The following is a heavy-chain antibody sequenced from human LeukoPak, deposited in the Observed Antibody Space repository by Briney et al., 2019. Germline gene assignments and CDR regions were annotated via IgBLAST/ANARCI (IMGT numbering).Heavy chain of an antibody. CDR3: AKDGPDPITMIVVVYYFDY. D-gene: IGHD3-22*01. CDR1: GFTFNNYA. CDR2: ITGSGAST. Sequence: GGSLRLSCTASGFTFNNYAMTWVRQAPGKGLEWVSAITGSGASTNYADSVKGRFTISRDNSKNTLYLQMNSLRAEDTAVYYCAKDGPDPITMIVVVYYFDYWGQGTLVTVSS. J-gene: IGHJ4*02. V-gene: IGHV3-23*01.